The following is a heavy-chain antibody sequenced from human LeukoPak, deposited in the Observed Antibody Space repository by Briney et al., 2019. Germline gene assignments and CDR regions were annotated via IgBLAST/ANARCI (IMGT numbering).Heavy chain of an antibody. CDR2: IYYSGST. CDR3: ARQTADSRGFYMYHFDS. CDR1: VGSVSSSAYF. Sequence: SETLSLTCTVSVGSVSSSAYFWGWVRQPPGKGLEWIGSIYYSGSTYHNPSLKSRVTISVDTSKNQFSLRLSSATAADTAVYYCARQTADSRGFYMYHFDSWGQGTLVTVSS. V-gene: IGHV4-39*01. D-gene: IGHD6-19*01. J-gene: IGHJ4*02.